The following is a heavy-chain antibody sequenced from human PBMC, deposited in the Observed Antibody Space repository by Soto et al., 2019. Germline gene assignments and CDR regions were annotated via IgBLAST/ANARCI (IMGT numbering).Heavy chain of an antibody. CDR1: GGSISSSSYY. CDR2: IYYSGST. V-gene: IGHV4-39*01. Sequence: SETLSLTCTVSGGSISSSSYYWGWIRQPPGKGLEWIGSIYYSGSTYYNPSLKSRVTISVGTSKNPFSLKLSSVTAADTAVYYCARLRSYILDVWGQGTTVTVSS. J-gene: IGHJ6*02. D-gene: IGHD3-3*02. CDR3: ARLRSYILDV.